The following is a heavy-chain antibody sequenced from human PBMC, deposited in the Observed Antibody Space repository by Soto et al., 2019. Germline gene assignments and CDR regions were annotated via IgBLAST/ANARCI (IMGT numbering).Heavy chain of an antibody. V-gene: IGHV3-30*18. CDR1: GFTFSSYG. J-gene: IGHJ6*02. CDR2: ISYDGSNK. D-gene: IGHD2-2*01. CDR3: AKDLEGYCSSTSCYFYGMDV. Sequence: GGSLRLSCAASGFTFSSYGMHWVRQAPGKGLEWVAVISYDGSNKYYADSVKGRFTISRDNSKNTLYLQMNSLRAEDTAVYYCAKDLEGYCSSTSCYFYGMDVWGQGTTVTVSS.